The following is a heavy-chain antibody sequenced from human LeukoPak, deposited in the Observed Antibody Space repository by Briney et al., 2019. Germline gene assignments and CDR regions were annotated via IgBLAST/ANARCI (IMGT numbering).Heavy chain of an antibody. D-gene: IGHD6-13*01. CDR1: GFTFSSYA. CDR2: ISYDGSNK. V-gene: IGHV3-30*04. CDR3: ARDLAAAPFY. J-gene: IGHJ4*02. Sequence: GGSLRLSCAASGFTFSSYAMHWVRQAPGKGLEWVAVISYDGSNKYYADSVKGRSTISRDNSKNTLYLQMNSLRAEDTAVYYCARDLAAAPFYWGQGTLVTVSS.